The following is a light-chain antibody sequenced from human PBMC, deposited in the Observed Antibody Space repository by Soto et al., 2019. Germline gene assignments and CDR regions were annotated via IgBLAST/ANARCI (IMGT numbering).Light chain of an antibody. CDR2: EVA. V-gene: IGLV2-8*01. J-gene: IGLJ2*01. Sequence: QSALTQPPSASGSPGQSVTISCTGTSSDIGDYNYVSWYQQHPGKAPKLIIYEVAKRPLRVPARFSGSKSGNTASLTVSGLQAEDEADYYCSSYAGNNNFVFGGGTKVTVL. CDR1: SSDIGDYNY. CDR3: SSYAGNNNFV.